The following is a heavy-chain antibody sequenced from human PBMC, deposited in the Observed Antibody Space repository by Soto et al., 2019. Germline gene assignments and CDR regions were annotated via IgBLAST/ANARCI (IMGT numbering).Heavy chain of an antibody. Sequence: PSQTLSLTCAIPGDSVSSNIAAWDWIRQSPSRGLEWLGRTYYRSKWNNDYAVSVKSRITINPDTSKNQFSLQLNSVTPEDTAVYYCAREGADYGDYSGTRTKNWFEPWGQGTLVTVSS. CDR1: GDSVSSNIAA. CDR3: AREGADYGDYSGTRTKNWFEP. CDR2: TYYRSKWNN. V-gene: IGHV6-1*01. D-gene: IGHD4-17*01. J-gene: IGHJ5*02.